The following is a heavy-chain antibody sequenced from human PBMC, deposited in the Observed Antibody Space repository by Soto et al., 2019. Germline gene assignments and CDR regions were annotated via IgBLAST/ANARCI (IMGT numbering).Heavy chain of an antibody. Sequence: WGSLRLSCAASGFTFSSYGMHWVRQAPGKGLEWVAVIWYDGSNKYYADSVKGRFTISRDNSKNTLYLQMNSLRAEDTAVYYCARVPYDYIWGTLRPDYYYYMDVWGKGTTVTVSS. J-gene: IGHJ6*03. D-gene: IGHD3-16*01. V-gene: IGHV3-33*01. CDR2: IWYDGSNK. CDR1: GFTFSSYG. CDR3: ARVPYDYIWGTLRPDYYYYMDV.